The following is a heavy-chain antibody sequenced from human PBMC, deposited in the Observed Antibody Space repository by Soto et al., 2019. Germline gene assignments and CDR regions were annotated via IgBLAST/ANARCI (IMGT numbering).Heavy chain of an antibody. CDR1: GFTFSSYW. Sequence: GGSLRLSCAASGFTFSSYWMHWVRQAPGEGLMWVSRINPDGSTTSYADSVKGRFTISRDNAKNTLYLQMNSLRVEDTAVYYCARVQTTVTTHGMDVWGQGTTVTVSS. V-gene: IGHV3-74*01. CDR3: ARVQTTVTTHGMDV. D-gene: IGHD4-4*01. CDR2: INPDGSTT. J-gene: IGHJ6*02.